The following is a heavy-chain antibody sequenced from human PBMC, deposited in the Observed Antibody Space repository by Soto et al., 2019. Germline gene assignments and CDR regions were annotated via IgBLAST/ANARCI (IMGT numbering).Heavy chain of an antibody. V-gene: IGHV4-38-2*01. CDR2: IYHSGST. D-gene: IGHD1-7*01. Sequence: SEPLSLSCAVSGYTISSGYYWGWIRQPPGKGLEWIGSIYHSGSTYYNPSLKSRGTISVDTSKNQCSRYLSSVTSAGTSFYYCAGVKLAGRAGSDYWGQGSLVTVSS. CDR3: AGVKLAGRAGSDY. CDR1: GYTISSGYY. J-gene: IGHJ4*02.